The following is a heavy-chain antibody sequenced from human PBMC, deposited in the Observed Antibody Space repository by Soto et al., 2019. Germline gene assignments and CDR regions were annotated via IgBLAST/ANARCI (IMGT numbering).Heavy chain of an antibody. CDR1: GFTFSSYS. D-gene: IGHD3-10*01. V-gene: IGHV3-21*01. CDR3: AREKEVTMVRGNYDY. Sequence: GGSLRLSCAASGFTFSSYSMNWVRQAPGKGLEWVSSISSSSSYIYYADSVKGRFTISRDNAKNSLYLQMNSLRAEDTAVYYCAREKEVTMVRGNYDYWGQGTLVTVSS. CDR2: ISSSSSYI. J-gene: IGHJ4*02.